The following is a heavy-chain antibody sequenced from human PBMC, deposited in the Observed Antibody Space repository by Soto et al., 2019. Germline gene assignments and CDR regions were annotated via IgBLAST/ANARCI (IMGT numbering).Heavy chain of an antibody. CDR2: MNPNSGNT. J-gene: IGHJ5*02. CDR1: GYTFTSYD. Sequence: GASVKVSCKASGYTFTSYDINWVRQATGQGLEWMGWMNPNSGNTDYAQKFQGRVTMTRNTSISTAYMELSSLRSEDTAVYYCARERGSGSYYTPWFDPWGQGTLVTVSS. V-gene: IGHV1-8*01. CDR3: ARERGSGSYYTPWFDP. D-gene: IGHD3-10*01.